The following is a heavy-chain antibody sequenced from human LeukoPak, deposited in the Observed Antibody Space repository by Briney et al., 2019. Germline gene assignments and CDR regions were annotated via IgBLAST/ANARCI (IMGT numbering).Heavy chain of an antibody. CDR2: IYTSGST. Sequence: SETLSLTCTVSGGSISSYYWSWIRQPAGKGLEWIGRIYTSGSTNYNPSPKSRVTMSVDTSKNQFSLKLSSVTAADTAVYYCARVIRSTTEYYYYMDVWGKGTTVTVSS. J-gene: IGHJ6*03. V-gene: IGHV4-4*07. CDR1: GGSISSYY. D-gene: IGHD4-17*01. CDR3: ARVIRSTTEYYYYMDV.